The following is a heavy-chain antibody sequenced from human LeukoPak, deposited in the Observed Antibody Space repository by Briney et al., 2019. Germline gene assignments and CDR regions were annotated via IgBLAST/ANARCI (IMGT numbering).Heavy chain of an antibody. CDR3: ARSYYDSSGYPHSDLDY. CDR1: GXTFSSYT. V-gene: IGHV3-21*01. CDR2: ISESSVYI. D-gene: IGHD3-22*01. Sequence: GGSLRLSCAGSGXTFSSYTVNWVRHAPGKGLEWVSSISESSVYINYADSVKGRFTISRDNAKYSLYLQMTSLRAEDTAVYYCARSYYDSSGYPHSDLDYWGQGTLVTVSS. J-gene: IGHJ4*02.